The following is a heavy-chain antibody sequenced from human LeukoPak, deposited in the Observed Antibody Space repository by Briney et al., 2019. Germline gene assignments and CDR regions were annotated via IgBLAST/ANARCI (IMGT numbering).Heavy chain of an antibody. CDR1: GFTFSSYS. D-gene: IGHD4-11*01. J-gene: IGHJ6*03. V-gene: IGHV3-48*01. CDR3: ARATTVTAGYYYYMDV. Sequence: GGSLRLSCAASGFTFSSYSMNWVRQAPGKGLEWVPYISSSSSTIYYADSVKGRFTISRDNAKNSLYLQMNSLRAEDTAVYYCARATTVTAGYYYYMDVWGKGTTVTVSS. CDR2: ISSSSSTI.